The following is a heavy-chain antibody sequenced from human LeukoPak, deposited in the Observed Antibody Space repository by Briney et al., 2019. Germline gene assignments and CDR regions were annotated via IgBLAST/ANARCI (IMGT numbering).Heavy chain of an antibody. CDR1: GGSISSYY. D-gene: IGHD3-10*01. V-gene: IGHV4-59*08. J-gene: IGHJ4*02. Sequence: SETLSLTCTVSGGSISSYYWSWLRQPPGKGLEWIGYIYYSGSTNYNPSLKSRVTISVDTSKNQFSLTLSSVTAADTAVYYCARHLGGGAYGYFGDWGQGTLVTVSS. CDR2: IYYSGST. CDR3: ARHLGGGAYGYFGD.